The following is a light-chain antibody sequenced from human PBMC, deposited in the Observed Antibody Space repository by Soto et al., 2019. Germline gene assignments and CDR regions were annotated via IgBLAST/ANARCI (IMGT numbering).Light chain of an antibody. CDR3: QQYDNWSS. CDR2: GAS. J-gene: IGKJ4*02. V-gene: IGKV3-15*01. Sequence: EIVMTQSPATLSVSPGERATLSCRASQSVSSNLAWYQQKPGQAPRLLIYGASTRVSGTPARFSGSGSGTDFTLTISSLQSEDFAVYFCQQYDNWSSFGGGTKVDIK. CDR1: QSVSSN.